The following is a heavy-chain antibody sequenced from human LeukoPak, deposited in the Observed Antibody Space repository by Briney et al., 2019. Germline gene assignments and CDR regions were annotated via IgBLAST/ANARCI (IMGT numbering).Heavy chain of an antibody. CDR3: AGSWGYRALDI. J-gene: IGHJ3*02. CDR2: IQQDGSEK. V-gene: IGHV3-7*01. CDR1: GFIFRNYW. Sequence: GGSLRLPCAASGFIFRNYWMSWVRQAPGKGLEWVANIQQDGSEKSYVDSVKGRFTISRDNARSSLYLQMDSLRAEDTALYYCAGSWGYRALDIWGQGTMVTVSS. D-gene: IGHD3-16*01.